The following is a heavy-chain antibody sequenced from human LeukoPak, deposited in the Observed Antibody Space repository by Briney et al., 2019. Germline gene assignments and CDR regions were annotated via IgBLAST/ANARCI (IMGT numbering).Heavy chain of an antibody. CDR3: ARDHNYYGSGRYFDY. CDR2: IYHSGST. J-gene: IGHJ4*02. D-gene: IGHD3-10*01. V-gene: IGHV4-38-2*02. CDR1: GYSISSGYY. Sequence: PSETLSLTCTVSGYSISSGYYWGWIRQPPGKGLEWIGSIYHSGSTYYNPSLKSRVTISVDTSRNQFSLKLSSVTAADTAVYYCARDHNYYGSGRYFDYWGQGTLVTVSS.